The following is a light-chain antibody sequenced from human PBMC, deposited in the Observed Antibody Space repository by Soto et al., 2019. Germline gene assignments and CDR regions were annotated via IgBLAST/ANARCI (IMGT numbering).Light chain of an antibody. CDR3: QQRSNSPPLT. J-gene: IGKJ4*01. CDR2: DAS. V-gene: IGKV3-11*01. Sequence: EIVLTQSPATLSLSPGERATLSCRASQSVSSYLAWYQQNPGQAPRLLIYDASNRATGIPARFSGSGSGTDFALNISSLEPEDFAVYYCQQRSNSPPLTFGGGTKVDIK. CDR1: QSVSSY.